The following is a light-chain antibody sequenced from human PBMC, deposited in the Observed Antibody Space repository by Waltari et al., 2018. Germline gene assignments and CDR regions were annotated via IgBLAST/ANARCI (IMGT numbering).Light chain of an antibody. J-gene: IGKJ4*01. V-gene: IGKV1-39*01. Sequence: DIQMTQSPSSLSASVGDRVTITCRASQTINKYLNWYQKKPGRAPKGLMSVISYLHTGVPSRFSGSGSGTDFTLTISSLQPEDFATYYCQQSDSLPLTFGGGTKVEIK. CDR2: VIS. CDR3: QQSDSLPLT. CDR1: QTINKY.